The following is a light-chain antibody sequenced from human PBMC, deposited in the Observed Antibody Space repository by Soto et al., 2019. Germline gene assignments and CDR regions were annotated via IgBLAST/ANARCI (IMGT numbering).Light chain of an antibody. J-gene: IGLJ1*01. Sequence: QSVLTQPPSASGSPGQSGTISCTGTKNDIGVYDFVSWYQHHPGKAPRLIIYEVVQRPSGVPDRFSGSKSGNTASLTVSGLQAADEGDYFCRSYAGSNTYVFGSGTKVTVL. CDR2: EVV. CDR3: RSYAGSNTYV. CDR1: KNDIGVYDF. V-gene: IGLV2-8*01.